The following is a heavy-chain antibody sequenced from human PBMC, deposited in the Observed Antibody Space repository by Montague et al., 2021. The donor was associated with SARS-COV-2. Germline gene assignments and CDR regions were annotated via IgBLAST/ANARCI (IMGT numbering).Heavy chain of an antibody. V-gene: IGHV4-61*02. Sequence: TLSLTCTVSGGSISSGSYYWSWIRPPAGKGLEWIGRIYTSGSNNSNPSRQSPVTISVDTSKTQFSLKLSSATAADTAVYYCARLSGLRGAFDIWGQGTMVTVSS. J-gene: IGHJ3*02. CDR3: ARLSGLRGAFDI. CDR1: GGSISSGSYY. D-gene: IGHD5-12*01. CDR2: IYTSGSN.